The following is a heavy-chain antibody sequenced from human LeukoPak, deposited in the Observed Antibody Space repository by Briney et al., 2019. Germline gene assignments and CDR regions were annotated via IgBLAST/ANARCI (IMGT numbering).Heavy chain of an antibody. CDR2: ISGSGGGT. Sequence: GGSLRLSCEVSGIALSNYGMSWVRQAPGKGLEWVAGISGSGGGTNYAESVKGRFTISRDNSKNTLYLQMNSLRAEDTAVYFCAKRGVVIRVILVGFHKEAYYFDSWGQGALVSVSS. D-gene: IGHD3-22*01. CDR1: GIALSNYG. J-gene: IGHJ4*02. CDR3: AKRGVVIRVILVGFHKEAYYFDS. V-gene: IGHV3-23*01.